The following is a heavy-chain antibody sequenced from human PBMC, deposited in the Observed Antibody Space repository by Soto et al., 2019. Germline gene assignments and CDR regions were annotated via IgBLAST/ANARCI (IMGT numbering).Heavy chain of an antibody. J-gene: IGHJ4*02. Sequence: WGSRRLSCAASGFTFSSYAMSWVRQAPGKGLEWVSAISGSVGSTYYADSVKGRFTISRDNSKNTLYLQMNSLRAEDTAVYYCAKVTRLWLKDYFEYWGKGNIVTVSS. D-gene: IGHD5-18*01. CDR1: GFTFSSYA. CDR2: ISGSVGST. CDR3: AKVTRLWLKDYFEY. V-gene: IGHV3-23*01.